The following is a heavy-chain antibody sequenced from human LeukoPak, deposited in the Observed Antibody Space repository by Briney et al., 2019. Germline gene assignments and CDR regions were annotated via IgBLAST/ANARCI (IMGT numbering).Heavy chain of an antibody. CDR2: IYSDGST. CDR3: ASGIAAWDY. V-gene: IGHV3-66*01. J-gene: IGHJ4*02. Sequence: PGGSLRLSCAASGFTFTSYSMNWVRQAPGKGLEWVSLIYSDGSTYYADSVKGRFSISRDNSKNTLYLQMNSLRADDTAVYYCASGIAAWDYWGQGALVTVSS. D-gene: IGHD6-6*01. CDR1: GFTFTSYS.